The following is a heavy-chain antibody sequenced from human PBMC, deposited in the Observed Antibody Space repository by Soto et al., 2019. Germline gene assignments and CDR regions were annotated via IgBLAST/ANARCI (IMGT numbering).Heavy chain of an antibody. J-gene: IGHJ6*02. CDR3: ARERRMYCSGGSCRYYYYGMDV. Sequence: SVKVSFKASGGTFSSNVINWVRHAPGQVLEWMGGIIPIFGTSNYAQKLQGRITITADESATTAYMELSSLRSEDTAMYYCARERRMYCSGGSCRYYYYGMDVWGQGTTGTVS. CDR1: GGTFSSNV. V-gene: IGHV1-69*13. CDR2: IIPIFGTS. D-gene: IGHD2-15*01.